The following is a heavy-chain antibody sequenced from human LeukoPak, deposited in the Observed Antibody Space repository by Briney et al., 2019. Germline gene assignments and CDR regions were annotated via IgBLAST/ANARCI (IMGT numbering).Heavy chain of an antibody. V-gene: IGHV1-8*03. CDR2: MNPNSGNT. Sequence: ASVKVSCKASGYTFTSYDINWVRQATGQGLEWMGWMNPNSGNTGYAQKFQGRVTITADESTSTAYMELSSLRSEDTAVYYCARDSLRHCSSTSCLFDYWGQGTLVTVSS. J-gene: IGHJ4*02. CDR3: ARDSLRHCSSTSCLFDY. D-gene: IGHD2-2*01. CDR1: GYTFTSYD.